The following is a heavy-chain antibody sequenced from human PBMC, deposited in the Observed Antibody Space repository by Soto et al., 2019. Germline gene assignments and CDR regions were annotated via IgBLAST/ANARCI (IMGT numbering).Heavy chain of an antibody. V-gene: IGHV4-31*03. CDR1: GGSISSGGYY. J-gene: IGHJ4*02. CDR2: IYYSGST. Sequence: PSETLSLTCTVSGGSISSGGYYWSWIRQHPGKGLEWIGYIYYSGSTYYNPSLKSRVTISVDTSKNQFSLKLSSVTAADTAVYYCARLFPTIVVVAATGYFDYWGQGTLVTVSS. D-gene: IGHD2-15*01. CDR3: ARLFPTIVVVAATGYFDY.